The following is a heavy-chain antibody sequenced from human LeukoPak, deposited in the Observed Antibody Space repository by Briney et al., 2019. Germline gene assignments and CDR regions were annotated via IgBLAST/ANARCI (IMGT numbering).Heavy chain of an antibody. Sequence: GGSLRLSCAASGFTFSSYSMNWVRQAPGKGLEWVSSISSSSSYIYYADPVKGRFTISRDNARNSLYLQMNSLRGEDTAVYYCARDENAYCSGGSCSYFQHWGQGTLVTVSS. D-gene: IGHD2-15*01. CDR2: ISSSSSYI. J-gene: IGHJ1*01. CDR3: ARDENAYCSGGSCSYFQH. CDR1: GFTFSSYS. V-gene: IGHV3-21*01.